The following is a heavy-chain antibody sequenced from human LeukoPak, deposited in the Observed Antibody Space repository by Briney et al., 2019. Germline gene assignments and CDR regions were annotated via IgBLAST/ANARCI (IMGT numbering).Heavy chain of an antibody. CDR2: IREDGNEK. J-gene: IGHJ4*02. V-gene: IGHV3-7*01. CDR3: VRDYRGGWNDY. CDR1: GFTFSSYW. Sequence: GGSLRLSCAASGFTFSSYWMSWVRQTIGKGLECVAKIREDGNEKHYVDSVKGRFTISRDNAKNSLFLQMNNLRVDDTAVYYCVRDYRGGWNDYWGQGTLVTVSS. D-gene: IGHD1-26*01.